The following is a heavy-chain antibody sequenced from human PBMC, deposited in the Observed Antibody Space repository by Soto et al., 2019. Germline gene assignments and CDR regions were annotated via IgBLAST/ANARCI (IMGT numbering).Heavy chain of an antibody. CDR3: ARTGYGARIDYYYYYMDV. CDR2: ISAYNGNT. D-gene: IGHD4-17*01. V-gene: IGHV1-18*01. CDR1: GYTFTSYG. Sequence: ASVKVSCKASGYTFTSYGISWVRQAPGQGLEWMGWISAYNGNTNYAQKLQGRVTMTTDTSTSTAYMELRSLRSDDTAVYYCARTGYGARIDYYYYYMDVWGKGTAVTVS. J-gene: IGHJ6*03.